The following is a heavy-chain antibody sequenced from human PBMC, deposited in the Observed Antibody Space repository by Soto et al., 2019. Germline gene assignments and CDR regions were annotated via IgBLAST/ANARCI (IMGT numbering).Heavy chain of an antibody. J-gene: IGHJ4*02. D-gene: IGHD1-7*01. V-gene: IGHV1-46*01. Sequence: ASVKVSCKASGYNFTSHYMHWVRQAPGQGLESMGIICPRGGTTIYAQKFQGRVTMTRDTSTHTFYMELSSLRSEDTAVYYCARDPGILELRAFDYWGQGTLVTVSS. CDR1: GYNFTSHY. CDR2: ICPRGGTT. CDR3: ARDPGILELRAFDY.